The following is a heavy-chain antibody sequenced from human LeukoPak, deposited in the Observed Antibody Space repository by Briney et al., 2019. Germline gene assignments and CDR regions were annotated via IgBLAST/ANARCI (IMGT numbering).Heavy chain of an antibody. J-gene: IGHJ4*02. CDR2: IKQDGSEK. CDR1: GFTFSTYG. CDR3: ARDKIVGATALDY. D-gene: IGHD1-26*01. Sequence: PGGSLRLSCGASGFTFSTYGMSWVRQAPGKGLEWVANIKQDGSEKYYVDSVKGRFTISRDNAKNSLYLEMNSLRAEDAGVYYCARDKIVGATALDYWGQGTLVTVSS. V-gene: IGHV3-7*01.